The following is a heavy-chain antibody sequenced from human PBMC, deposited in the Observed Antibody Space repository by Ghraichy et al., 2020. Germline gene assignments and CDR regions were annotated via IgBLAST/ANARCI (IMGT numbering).Heavy chain of an antibody. Sequence: ASVKISCKASGYTFTTYYMHWVRQAPGQGLEWMGIINPSGGSTSYPQKFQGRVTMTRDTSTSTVYMELTSLRSEDTALYYCARNTYFYDSSGYYYFDYWGQGTLVTVSS. CDR3: ARNTYFYDSSGYYYFDY. CDR2: INPSGGST. V-gene: IGHV1-46*01. CDR1: GYTFTTYY. D-gene: IGHD3-22*01. J-gene: IGHJ4*02.